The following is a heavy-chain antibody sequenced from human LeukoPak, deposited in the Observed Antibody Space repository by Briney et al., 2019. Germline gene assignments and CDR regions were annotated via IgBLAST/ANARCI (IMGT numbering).Heavy chain of an antibody. CDR3: TSPKPDSPYCGLDV. Sequence: GGSLKLSCAASGFTFSGSVMHWVRQASGKGLEWVARIRSKANNYATAYAASVKGRFTVSRDDSKNTAYLQVNSLKSKDPGVYYWTSPKPDSPYCGLDVWGQGTTVTVSS. CDR2: IRSKANNYAT. V-gene: IGHV3-73*01. CDR1: GFTFSGSV. J-gene: IGHJ6*02. D-gene: IGHD2-15*01.